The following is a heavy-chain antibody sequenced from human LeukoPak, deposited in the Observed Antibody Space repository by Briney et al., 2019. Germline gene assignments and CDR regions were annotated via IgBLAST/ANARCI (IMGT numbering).Heavy chain of an antibody. Sequence: GGSLRLSCAASGFTFSSYWMSWVRQAPGKGLEWVANIKQDGSEKYYVDSVKGRFTISRENAKNSSYPQMNSLRAGDTAVYYCARWGRGSHDAFDIWGQGTMVAVSS. J-gene: IGHJ3*02. CDR2: IKQDGSEK. V-gene: IGHV3-7*01. D-gene: IGHD3-16*01. CDR3: ARWGRGSHDAFDI. CDR1: GFTFSSYW.